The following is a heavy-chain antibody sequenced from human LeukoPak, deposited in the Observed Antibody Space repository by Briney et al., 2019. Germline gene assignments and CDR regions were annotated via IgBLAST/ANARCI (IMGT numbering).Heavy chain of an antibody. CDR1: GFTVSSNY. J-gene: IGHJ3*02. V-gene: IGHV3-53*01. Sequence: GGSLRLSCAASGFTVSSNYMSWVRQAPGKGLEWVSVIYSGGSTYYADSVKGRFTISRDNSKNTLYLQMNSLRVEDTAVYYRAREIYCSASSCTGGVFDIWGQGTMVTVSS. D-gene: IGHD2-15*01. CDR3: AREIYCSASSCTGGVFDI. CDR2: IYSGGST.